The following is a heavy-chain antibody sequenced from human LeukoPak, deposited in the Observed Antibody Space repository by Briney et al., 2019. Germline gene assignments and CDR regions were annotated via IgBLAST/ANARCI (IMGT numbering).Heavy chain of an antibody. CDR3: AKNLQTFSGSYWLFDY. J-gene: IGHJ4*02. D-gene: IGHD1-26*01. Sequence: GGSLRLSCAASGLTLSFYGMHWVRQAPGKVLEWVAFIQYDGSNKYYADSVKGRFTISRDNSKNTLFLQMNSLRAEDTAIYYCAKNLQTFSGSYWLFDYWGQGTLVTVSS. CDR2: IQYDGSNK. CDR1: GLTLSFYG. V-gene: IGHV3-30*02.